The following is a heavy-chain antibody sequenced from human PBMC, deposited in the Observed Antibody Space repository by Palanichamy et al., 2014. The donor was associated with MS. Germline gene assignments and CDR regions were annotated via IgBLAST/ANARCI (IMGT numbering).Heavy chain of an antibody. CDR2: IYLGDSDT. CDR1: GHNLPTYW. J-gene: IGHJ3*01. CDR3: ARGLTSGQYSTANDAFGV. D-gene: IGHD3-22*01. Sequence: EMQLVQSGPEVKKPGESLEISCRVVGHNLPTYWIAWVRQMLGKGLEWMGIIYLGDSDTRYSPSFQGQVTISADQSTSTAYLRWSSLKAADTAMYYCARGLTSGQYSTANDAFGVWGQGTMVAVSA. V-gene: IGHV5-51*01.